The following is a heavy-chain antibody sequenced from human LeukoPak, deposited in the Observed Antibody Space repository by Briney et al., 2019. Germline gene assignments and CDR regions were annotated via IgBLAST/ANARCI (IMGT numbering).Heavy chain of an antibody. J-gene: IGHJ4*02. CDR1: GFTFSRYW. CDR3: ARVSCTNGVCYGFDY. D-gene: IGHD2-8*01. CDR2: IKQDGSEK. V-gene: IGHV3-7*01. Sequence: GGSLRLSCAASGFTFSRYWISWVRQAPGKGLEWVANIKQDGSEKYYVDSVKGRFTISRDNAKNSLYLQMNSLRGEDTAVYYCARVSCTNGVCYGFDYRGQGTLVTVSS.